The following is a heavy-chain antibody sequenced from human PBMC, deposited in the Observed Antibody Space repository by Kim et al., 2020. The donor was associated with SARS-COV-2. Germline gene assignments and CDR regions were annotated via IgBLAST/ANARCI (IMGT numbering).Heavy chain of an antibody. V-gene: IGHV3-11*06. J-gene: IGHJ6*02. Sequence: GRFTISRDNAKNARYLQMNSLSAEDTAVYYCARDSEHLEWLSYYYYGMDVWGQGTTVTVSS. D-gene: IGHD3-3*01. CDR3: ARDSEHLEWLSYYYYGMDV.